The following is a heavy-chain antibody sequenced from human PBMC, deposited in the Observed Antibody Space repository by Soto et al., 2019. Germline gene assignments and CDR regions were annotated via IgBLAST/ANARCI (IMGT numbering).Heavy chain of an antibody. CDR3: TKRRSARPGFDAFDL. Sequence: GGSLRLSCAASGFTFEAYSLHWVRQLPGKGLEWVAGISGDSGSSGYADSVRGRFTVSRDNAKNSLFLQMSSLSPEDTALYYCTKRRSARPGFDAFDLWGQGTMVTVSS. J-gene: IGHJ3*01. CDR2: ISGDSGSS. V-gene: IGHV3-9*01. CDR1: GFTFEAYS.